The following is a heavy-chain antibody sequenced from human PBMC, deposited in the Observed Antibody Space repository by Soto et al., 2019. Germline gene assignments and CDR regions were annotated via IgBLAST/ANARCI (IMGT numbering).Heavy chain of an antibody. D-gene: IGHD6-19*01. V-gene: IGHV1-18*04. CDR1: GYTFTSYG. Sequence: GASVKVSCKASGYTFTSYGISWVRQAPGQGLEWMGWINAYNGNTNYAQKLQGRVTMTTDTSTSTAYMELRSLRSDDTAMYYCARRYSSGCSDYWGQGTLVTVSS. CDR2: INAYNGNT. J-gene: IGHJ4*02. CDR3: ARRYSSGCSDY.